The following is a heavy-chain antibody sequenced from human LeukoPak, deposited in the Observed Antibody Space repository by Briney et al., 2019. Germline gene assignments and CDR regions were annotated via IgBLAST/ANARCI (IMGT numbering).Heavy chain of an antibody. J-gene: IGHJ5*02. CDR1: GYSFSTYW. CDR3: ARLGDYSSGWQYNWFDP. D-gene: IGHD6-19*01. V-gene: IGHV5-51*01. CDR2: IYPGNSDT. Sequence: GESLQISCQGSGYSFSTYWIGWARQMPGKGLEWMGIIYPGNSDTRYSPSFQGQVIFSADKSIQTAYLQWSSLKASDTAMYYCARLGDYSSGWQYNWFDPWGQGTLVTVSS.